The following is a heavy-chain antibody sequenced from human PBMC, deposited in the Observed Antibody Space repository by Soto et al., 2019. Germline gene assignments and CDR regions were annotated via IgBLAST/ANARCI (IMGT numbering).Heavy chain of an antibody. J-gene: IGHJ4*02. CDR1: GGSFSGYY. CDR2: INHSGST. Sequence: SETLSLTCAVYGGSFSGYYWSWIRQPPGKGLEWIGEINHSGSTNYNPSLKSRVTISVDTSKNQFSLKLSSVTAADTAVYYCASSYGNAWYTDWGKGTQVTVSS. CDR3: ASSYGNAWYTD. V-gene: IGHV4-34*01. D-gene: IGHD6-13*01.